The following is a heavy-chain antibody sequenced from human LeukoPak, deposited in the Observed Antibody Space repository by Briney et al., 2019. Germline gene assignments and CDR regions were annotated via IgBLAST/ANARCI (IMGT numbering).Heavy chain of an antibody. CDR1: GYTFTGYY. D-gene: IGHD4-23*01. J-gene: IGHJ4*02. Sequence: ASVKVSCKASGYTFTGYYMHWVRQAPGQGLEWMGWINPNSGGTNYAQKLQGRVTMTTDTSTSPAYMELRSLRSDDPAVYYCARDLILRSTVVTPYFDYWGQGTLVTVSS. CDR3: ARDLILRSTVVTPYFDY. V-gene: IGHV1-2*02. CDR2: INPNSGGT.